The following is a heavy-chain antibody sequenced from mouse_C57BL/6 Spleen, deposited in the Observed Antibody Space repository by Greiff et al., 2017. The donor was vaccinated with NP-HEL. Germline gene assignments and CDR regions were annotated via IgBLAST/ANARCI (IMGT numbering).Heavy chain of an antibody. CDR2: IHPNSGST. Sequence: QVQLQQPGAELVKPGASVKLSCKASGYTFTSYWMHWVKQRPGQGLEWIGMIHPNSGSTNYNEKFKSKATLTVDKSSSTAYMQLSSLTSEDSAVYYCARQGKLGSFAYWGQGTLVTVSA. CDR1: GYTFTSYW. D-gene: IGHD4-1*01. J-gene: IGHJ3*01. V-gene: IGHV1-64*01. CDR3: ARQGKLGSFAY.